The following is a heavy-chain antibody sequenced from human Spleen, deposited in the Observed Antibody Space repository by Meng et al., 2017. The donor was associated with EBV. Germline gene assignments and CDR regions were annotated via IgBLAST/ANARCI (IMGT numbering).Heavy chain of an antibody. V-gene: IGHV3-74*03. CDR1: GFTFSSYW. CDR2: INEHGSIT. Sequence: EWQLGEAGGVLVQPGGALRLSCAASGFTFSSYWMHWVRQAPGKGPVWVSRINEHGSITTYADSVNGRFTISRDNAKDTLYLQMNSLRDEDTAIYYCARDLVGEYDFWGQGTLVTVSS. CDR3: ARDLVGEYDF. J-gene: IGHJ4*02. D-gene: IGHD2/OR15-2a*01.